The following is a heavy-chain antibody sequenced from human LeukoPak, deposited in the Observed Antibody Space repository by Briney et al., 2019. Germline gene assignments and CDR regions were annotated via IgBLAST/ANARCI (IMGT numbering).Heavy chain of an antibody. Sequence: ASVKVSCKASGYTFTSYYMHWVRQAPGQGLEWMGWINPNSGGTNYAQKFQGRVTMTRDTSISTAYMELSRLRSDDTAVYYCARVGATYYYYGMDVWGQGTTVTVSS. CDR3: ARVGATYYYYGMDV. V-gene: IGHV1-2*02. J-gene: IGHJ6*02. CDR1: GYTFTSYY. D-gene: IGHD1-26*01. CDR2: INPNSGGT.